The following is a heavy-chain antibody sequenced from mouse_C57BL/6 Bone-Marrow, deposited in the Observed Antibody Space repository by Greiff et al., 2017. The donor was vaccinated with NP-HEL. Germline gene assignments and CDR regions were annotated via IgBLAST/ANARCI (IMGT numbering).Heavy chain of an antibody. J-gene: IGHJ3*01. V-gene: IGHV1-19*01. CDR1: GYTFTDYY. Sequence: EVQLQQSGPVLVKPGASVKMSCKASGYTFTDYYMNWVKQSHGKSLEWIGVINPYNGGTSYNQKFKGKATLTVDKSSSTAYMELNSLTSEDSAVYYCARRGQLRLPWFAYWGQGTLVTVSA. CDR3: ARRGQLRLPWFAY. D-gene: IGHD3-2*02. CDR2: INPYNGGT.